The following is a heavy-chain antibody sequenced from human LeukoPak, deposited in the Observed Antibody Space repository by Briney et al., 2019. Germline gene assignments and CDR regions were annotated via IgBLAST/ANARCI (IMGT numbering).Heavy chain of an antibody. V-gene: IGHV3-23*01. CDR3: ARAHTKYVDVVATNY. CDR2: VSNSGATT. J-gene: IGHJ4*02. CDR1: GFTFSSYA. D-gene: IGHD5-12*01. Sequence: GGSLRLSCAASGFTFSSYAMSWVRQPPGKGLEWVSAVSNSGATTYYADSVKGRFTISRDNSKNTLFLQMNSLRAEDTAVYYCARAHTKYVDVVATNYWGQGTLITVSS.